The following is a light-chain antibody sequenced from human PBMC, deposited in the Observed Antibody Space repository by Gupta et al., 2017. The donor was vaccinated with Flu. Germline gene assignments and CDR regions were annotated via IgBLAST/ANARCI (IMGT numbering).Light chain of an antibody. CDR1: INNFCNDGH. J-gene: IGLJ3*02. V-gene: IGLV2-11*01. Sequence: QSALTQPRSVSGPPGQPVTISCTTTINNFCNDGHVSLDQHHPGDAPKLIIYSVSWRPLGIPGRFSGSKSSNTASLTISGLQTEDEADYYCCAAPGTLTWVFGGGTKVTVL. CDR3: CAAPGTLTWV. CDR2: SVS.